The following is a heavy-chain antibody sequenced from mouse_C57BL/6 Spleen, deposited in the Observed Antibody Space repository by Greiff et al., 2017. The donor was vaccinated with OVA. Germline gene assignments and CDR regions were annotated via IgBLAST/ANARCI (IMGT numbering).Heavy chain of an antibody. J-gene: IGHJ4*01. CDR1: GYTFTDYY. D-gene: IGHD2-4*01. Sequence: VQLQQSGPVLVKPGASVKMSCKASGYTFTDYYMNWVKQSHGKSLEWIGVINPYNGGTSYNQKFKGKATLTVDKSSSTAYMELNSLTSEDSAVYYCARYYDYLYAMDYWGQGTSVTVSS. CDR3: ARYYDYLYAMDY. V-gene: IGHV1-19*01. CDR2: INPYNGGT.